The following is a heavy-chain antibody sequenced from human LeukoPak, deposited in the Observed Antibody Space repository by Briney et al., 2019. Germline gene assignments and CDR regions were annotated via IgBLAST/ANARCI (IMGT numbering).Heavy chain of an antibody. Sequence: ASVKVSCKASGYTFTSYDINWVRQATGQGLEWMGWMNPNSGNTGYAQKFQGRVTMTRNTSISTAYMELSSLRSEDTAVYYCARDGGYCSSTSCYARYWFDPWGQGTLVTVSS. D-gene: IGHD2-2*01. CDR3: ARDGGYCSSTSCYARYWFDP. CDR1: GYTFTSYD. CDR2: MNPNSGNT. J-gene: IGHJ5*02. V-gene: IGHV1-8*01.